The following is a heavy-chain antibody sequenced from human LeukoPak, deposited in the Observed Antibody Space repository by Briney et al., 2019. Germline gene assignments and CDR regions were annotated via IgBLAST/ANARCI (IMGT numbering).Heavy chain of an antibody. J-gene: IGHJ4*02. D-gene: IGHD3-10*01. CDR1: GYTFSGYG. Sequence: ASVKVSCKASGYTFSGYGINWVRQAPGQGLEWMGWIRVYNGNPNYAQRFQGRVTMTTDTPTSTAYMELRSLRSDDTAVYYCARDLDGSGSYYTDYWGQGTLVTVSS. CDR2: IRVYNGNP. CDR3: ARDLDGSGSYYTDY. V-gene: IGHV1-18*01.